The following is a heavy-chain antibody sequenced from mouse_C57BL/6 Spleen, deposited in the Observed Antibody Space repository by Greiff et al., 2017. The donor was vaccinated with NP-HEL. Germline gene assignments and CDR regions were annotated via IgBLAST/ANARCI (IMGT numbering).Heavy chain of an antibody. J-gene: IGHJ4*01. CDR3: ARGRDDYDFYAMDY. D-gene: IGHD2-4*01. CDR2: INPNNGGT. V-gene: IGHV1-18*01. CDR1: GYTFTDYN. Sequence: VQLKQSGPELVKPGASVKIPCKASGYTFTDYNMDWVKQSHGKSLEWIGDINPNNGGTIYNQKFKGKATLTVDKSSSTAYMELRSLTSEDTAVYYCARGRDDYDFYAMDYWGQGTSVTVSS.